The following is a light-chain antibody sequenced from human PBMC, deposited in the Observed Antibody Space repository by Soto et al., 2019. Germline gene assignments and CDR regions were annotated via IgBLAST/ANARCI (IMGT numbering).Light chain of an antibody. CDR2: EVT. V-gene: IGLV2-8*01. CDR1: SSDVGGYNY. CDR3: SSYAASNNFYFV. J-gene: IGLJ3*02. Sequence: QSALTQPPSASGSPGQSVTISCTGTSSDVGGYNYVSWYQQYPGRAPKLMIYEVTKRPSGVPDRFSGSKSGNTASLTFSGLQAEDGADYYCSSYAASNNFYFVFGGGTKVTVL.